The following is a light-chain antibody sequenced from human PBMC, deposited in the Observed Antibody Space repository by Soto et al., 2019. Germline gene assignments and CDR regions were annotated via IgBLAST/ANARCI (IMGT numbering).Light chain of an antibody. Sequence: EIVLTQSPATLSLSPGERATLSCRASQSVSSSLGWYQQIPGQAPRLLIYDASNRATGIPARFSGSGSGTDYTLNSSSLEPEDFAVYNCQQRSNWPRTFGQGTKLEIK. CDR2: DAS. CDR3: QQRSNWPRT. J-gene: IGKJ2*01. V-gene: IGKV3-11*01. CDR1: QSVSSS.